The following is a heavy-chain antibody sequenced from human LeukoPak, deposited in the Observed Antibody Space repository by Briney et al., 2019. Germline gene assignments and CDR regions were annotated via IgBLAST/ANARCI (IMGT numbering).Heavy chain of an antibody. J-gene: IGHJ3*02. D-gene: IGHD4-23*01. CDR1: GGSISSYH. V-gene: IGHV4-59*08. CDR2: IYYSGST. Sequence: PSETLSLTCTVSGGSISSYHWSWIRQPPGKGLEWIGYIYYSGSTNYNPSLKSRVTISVDTSKIQFSLKLSSVTAADTAVYYCASDYGGNSGEAFDIWGQGTMVTVSS. CDR3: ASDYGGNSGEAFDI.